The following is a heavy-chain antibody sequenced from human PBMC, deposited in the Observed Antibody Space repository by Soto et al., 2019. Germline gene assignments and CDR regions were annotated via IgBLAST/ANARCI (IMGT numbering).Heavy chain of an antibody. CDR3: ARESNEIWTGPPWVWYFDL. Sequence: QVQLQQWGAGPLRPLETLSLTCGVSGGSFSGYYWAWIRQSPGKGLEWIGEINDRGSINYNPSLKSRVSISVDTPKNHYSLNLRSVTAADTAVYYCARESNEIWTGPPWVWYFDLWGRGTLVTVSS. J-gene: IGHJ2*01. V-gene: IGHV4-34*01. D-gene: IGHD3-9*01. CDR1: GGSFSGYY. CDR2: INDRGSI.